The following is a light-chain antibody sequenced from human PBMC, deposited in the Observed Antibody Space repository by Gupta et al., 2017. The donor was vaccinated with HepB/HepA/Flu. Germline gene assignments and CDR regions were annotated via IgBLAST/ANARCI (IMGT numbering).Light chain of an antibody. V-gene: IGLV1-47*01. CDR1: SSNIGSNY. J-gene: IGLJ2*01. CDR3: AAWDDSLSGV. CDR2: RNN. Sequence: QSVLTQPPSVSGTHGQRVTISCSGSSSNIGSNYVYWYQQLPGTAPKLLIYRNNQRPSGVPDRFSGSKSGTSASLSISGRRYEDEADYYCAAWDDSLSGVFGGGTKLTVL.